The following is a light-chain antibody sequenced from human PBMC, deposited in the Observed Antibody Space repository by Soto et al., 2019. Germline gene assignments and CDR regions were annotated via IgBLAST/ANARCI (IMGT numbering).Light chain of an antibody. CDR1: QSISSW. CDR3: QHGGT. V-gene: IGKV1-5*01. J-gene: IGKJ1*01. CDR2: DAS. Sequence: DIQMTQSPSTLSAFVGDRVTITCRASQSISSWLAWYQQKPGKAPKLLIHDASSLESGVPSRFSGSGSGTEFTLTISSLQPDDFATYYCQHGGTFGQGTKVDIK.